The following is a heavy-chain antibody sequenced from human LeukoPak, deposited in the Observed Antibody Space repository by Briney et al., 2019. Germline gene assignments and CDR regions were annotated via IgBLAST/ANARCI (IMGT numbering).Heavy chain of an antibody. D-gene: IGHD3-3*01. Sequence: SETLSLTCAVSGGSISSGGYSWSWIRQPPGKGLEWIGYIYHSGSTYYNPSLKSRVTISVDRSKNQFSLKLSSVTAADTAVYYCARGGLAFWSGYWPWFDPWGQGTLVTVSS. CDR2: IYHSGST. CDR1: GGSISSGGYS. CDR3: ARGGLAFWSGYWPWFDP. J-gene: IGHJ5*02. V-gene: IGHV4-30-2*01.